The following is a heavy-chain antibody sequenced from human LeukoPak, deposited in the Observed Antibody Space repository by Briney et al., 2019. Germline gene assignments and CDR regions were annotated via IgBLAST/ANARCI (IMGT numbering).Heavy chain of an antibody. Sequence: PGGSLRLSCAASGFTFRTYTMHWVRQAPGKGLEWVAVISHDETHKYYSDSVKGRFTISRDNSKSALYLQMNSLRAEDTAVYYCARVVDGNFDYWGQGTLVTVSS. J-gene: IGHJ4*02. CDR3: ARVVDGNFDY. CDR1: GFTFRTYT. D-gene: IGHD1-14*01. CDR2: ISHDETHK. V-gene: IGHV3-30-3*01.